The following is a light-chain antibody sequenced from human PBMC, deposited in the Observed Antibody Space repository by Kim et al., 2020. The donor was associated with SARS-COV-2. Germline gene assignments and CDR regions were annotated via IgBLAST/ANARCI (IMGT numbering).Light chain of an antibody. CDR1: QNGRSDY. CDR3: QQYGSAPDT. J-gene: IGKJ2*01. Sequence: LSPGESATLSCRASQNGRSDYLAWYQQKPGQATRLLIYAASSRATGFPDRFSGSGSGTDFTLTISRLEPEDFAVYCCQQYGSAPDTFGQGTKLEI. V-gene: IGKV3-20*01. CDR2: AAS.